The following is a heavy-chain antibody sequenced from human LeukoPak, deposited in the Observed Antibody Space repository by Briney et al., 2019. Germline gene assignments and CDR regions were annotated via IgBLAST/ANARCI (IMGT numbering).Heavy chain of an antibody. D-gene: IGHD3-16*01. CDR2: ITPMFGTA. CDR1: GGTFSRYP. CDR3: AKDAAIHDSGAYYDLW. J-gene: IGHJ4*02. Sequence: GASVKVSCKASGGTFSRYPISWVRQAPGQGLEWMGGITPMFGTANYAQKFQGRVTITADESTRTAYMELKSLKFEGTAVYYCAKDAAIHDSGAYYDLWWGQGTLVTVSS. V-gene: IGHV1-69*01.